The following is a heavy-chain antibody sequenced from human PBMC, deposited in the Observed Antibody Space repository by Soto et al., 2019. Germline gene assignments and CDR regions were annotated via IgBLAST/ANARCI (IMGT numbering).Heavy chain of an antibody. V-gene: IGHV3-33*01. D-gene: IGHD4-17*01. CDR2: IWYDGSNK. CDR1: GFTFSRHG. J-gene: IGHJ4*02. Sequence: QVQLVESGGGVVQPGRSLRLSCAASGFTFSRHGMHWVRQAPGKGLEWVAVIWYDGSNKYYADSVKGRFSISRDNSKNTLYLQMNSLRVEDTAVYYCARDRAQAPYGDDVADYWGQGTLVSVSS. CDR3: ARDRAQAPYGDDVADY.